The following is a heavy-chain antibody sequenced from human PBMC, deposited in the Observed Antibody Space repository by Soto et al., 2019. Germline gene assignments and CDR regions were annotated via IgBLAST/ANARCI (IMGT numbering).Heavy chain of an antibody. D-gene: IGHD3-10*01. CDR2: IKQDGSEK. CDR3: ARAIKRGSGSYFFDY. V-gene: IGHV3-7*01. J-gene: IGHJ4*02. CDR1: GFTFSSYW. Sequence: EVQLVESGGGLVQPGGSLRLSCAASGFTFSSYWMSWVRQAPGKGLEWVANIKQDGSEKYYVDSVKGRFTISRDNAKNSLYLQMNGLRAEDTAVYYCARAIKRGSGSYFFDYWGQGTLVIVSS.